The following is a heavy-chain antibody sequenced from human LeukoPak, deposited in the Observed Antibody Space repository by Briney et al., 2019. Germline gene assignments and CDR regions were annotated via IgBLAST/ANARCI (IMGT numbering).Heavy chain of an antibody. D-gene: IGHD3-10*01. CDR2: ISAYNGNT. V-gene: IGHV1-18*01. CDR3: ARDDGLGGDGIDY. CDR1: GYTFTSYG. J-gene: IGHJ4*02. Sequence: ASVKVSCKASGYTFTSYGISWVRQAPGQGLEWMGWISAYNGNTNYAQKLQGRVTMTTDTSSSTAHMELRSLTSDDTAIYYCARDDGLGGDGIDYWGRGTLVIVSA.